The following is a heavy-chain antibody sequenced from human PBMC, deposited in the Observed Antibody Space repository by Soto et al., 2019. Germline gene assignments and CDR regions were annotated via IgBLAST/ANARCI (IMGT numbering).Heavy chain of an antibody. D-gene: IGHD4-17*01. CDR2: ISDSGGST. CDR1: GFTFSSYA. J-gene: IGHJ4*02. Sequence: PGGSLRLSCAASGFTFSSYAMSWVRQAPGKGLEWVSSISDSGGSTYYADSVKGRFTISRDNSKNTLFLQMNSLRAEDTAVYYCAKEFYGFIQAYFDYWGQGTLVTVSS. V-gene: IGHV3-23*01. CDR3: AKEFYGFIQAYFDY.